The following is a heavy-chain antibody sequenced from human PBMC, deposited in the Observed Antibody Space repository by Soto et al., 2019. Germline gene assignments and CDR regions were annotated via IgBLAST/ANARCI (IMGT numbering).Heavy chain of an antibody. CDR1: GFTFSSYA. Sequence: PGGSLRLSCAASGFTFSSYAMHLVRQAPGKGLEWVAVISYDGSNKYYADSVKGRFTISRDNSKNTLYLQMNSLRAEDTAVYYCARDRRPYSSSGWFDPWGQGTLVTVSS. CDR3: ARDRRPYSSSGWFDP. J-gene: IGHJ5*02. V-gene: IGHV3-30-3*01. CDR2: ISYDGSNK. D-gene: IGHD6-6*01.